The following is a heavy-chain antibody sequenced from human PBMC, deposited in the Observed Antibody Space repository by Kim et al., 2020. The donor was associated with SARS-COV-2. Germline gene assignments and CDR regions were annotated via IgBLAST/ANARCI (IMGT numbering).Heavy chain of an antibody. D-gene: IGHD1-26*01. CDR1: GGTFSSYA. V-gene: IGHV1-69*13. Sequence: SVKVSCKASGGTFSSYAISWVRQAPGQGLEWMGGIIPIFGSANYAQKFQGRVTITADESMSTAYMELSSLRSEDTAVYYCATRLVGAYYLDYWGQGALVTVSS. CDR3: ATRLVGAYYLDY. CDR2: IIPIFGSA. J-gene: IGHJ4*02.